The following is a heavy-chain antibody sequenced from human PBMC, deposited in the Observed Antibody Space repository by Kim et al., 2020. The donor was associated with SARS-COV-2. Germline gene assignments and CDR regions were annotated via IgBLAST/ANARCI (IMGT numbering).Heavy chain of an antibody. CDR2: ISSDGNNK. CDR3: ARGPPAWVVSAKSFDY. CDR1: GFTFSGYG. D-gene: IGHD2-21*01. V-gene: IGHV3-33*05. Sequence: GGSLRLSCAASGFTFSGYGIHWVRQAPGKGLEWVAIISSDGNNKYYADSVRGRFTISRDNSKNTLYLQMNSLRAEDTALYYCARGPPAWVVSAKSFDYWGQGTLVTVPS. J-gene: IGHJ4*02.